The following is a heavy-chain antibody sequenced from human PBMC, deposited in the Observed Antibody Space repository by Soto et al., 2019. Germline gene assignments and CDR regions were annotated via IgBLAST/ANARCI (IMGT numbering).Heavy chain of an antibody. CDR3: ARGSITIFGVDPPFDY. CDR2: ISSSSSYI. D-gene: IGHD3-3*01. J-gene: IGHJ4*02. V-gene: IGHV3-21*01. Sequence: GGSLRLSCAASGFTFSSYSMNWVRQAPGKGLEWVSSISSSSSYIYYADSVKGRFTISRDNAKNSLYLQMNSLRAEDTAVYYCARGSITIFGVDPPFDYWGQGTLVTVSS. CDR1: GFTFSSYS.